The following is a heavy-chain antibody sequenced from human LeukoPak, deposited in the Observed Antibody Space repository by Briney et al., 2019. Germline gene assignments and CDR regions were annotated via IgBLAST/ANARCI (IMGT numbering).Heavy chain of an antibody. J-gene: IGHJ4*02. D-gene: IGHD3-9*01. V-gene: IGHV4-34*01. CDR3: ARVVDWSYYFDY. CDR1: GGSFSGYY. Sequence: PSETLSLTCAVYGGSFSGYYWGWIRQPPGKGLEWIGEINHSGSTNYNPSLKSRVTISVDTSKNQFSLKLSSVTAADTAVYYCARVVDWSYYFDYWGQGTLVTVSS. CDR2: INHSGST.